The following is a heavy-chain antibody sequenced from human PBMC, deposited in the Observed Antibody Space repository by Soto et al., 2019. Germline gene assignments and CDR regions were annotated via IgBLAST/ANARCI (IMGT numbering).Heavy chain of an antibody. Sequence: SETLSLTCTVSGGSISSGGYYWSWIRQRPGKGLEWIGYIYYSGSTYYNPSLKSRVTISVDTSKNQFSLKLSSVTAADTAVYYCARGISSIAVAGPFFDYWGQGTLVTVSS. CDR3: ARGISSIAVAGPFFDY. V-gene: IGHV4-31*03. CDR2: IYYSGST. CDR1: GGSISSGGYY. D-gene: IGHD6-19*01. J-gene: IGHJ4*02.